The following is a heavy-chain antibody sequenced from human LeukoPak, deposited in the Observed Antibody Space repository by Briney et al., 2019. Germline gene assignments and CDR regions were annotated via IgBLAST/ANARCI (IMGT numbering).Heavy chain of an antibody. CDR3: ARSVDIDY. CDR2: ISSGSSTI. Sequence: GGSLRLSCGVSGLTFSSSCMDWVRQAPGKGLEWVSYISSGSSTIYYADSVKGRFTISRDNAKNSLYLQMNSLRAEDTAVYYCARSVDIDYWGQGTLVTVSS. J-gene: IGHJ4*02. D-gene: IGHD5-12*01. V-gene: IGHV3-48*01. CDR1: GLTFSSSC.